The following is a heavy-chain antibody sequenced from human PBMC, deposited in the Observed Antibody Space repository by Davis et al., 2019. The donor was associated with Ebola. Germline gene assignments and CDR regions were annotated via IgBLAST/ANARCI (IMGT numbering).Heavy chain of an antibody. CDR1: GFTFSSYW. J-gene: IGHJ4*02. CDR2: IKQDGSEK. CDR3: ARALRGYSYGYGYFDY. Sequence: PGGSLRLSCAASGFTFSSYWMSWVRQAPGKGLEWVANIKQDGSEKYYVDSVKGRFTISRDNAKNSLYLQMNSLRAEDTAVYYCARALRGYSYGYGYFDYWGQGTLVTVSS. D-gene: IGHD5-18*01. V-gene: IGHV3-7*01.